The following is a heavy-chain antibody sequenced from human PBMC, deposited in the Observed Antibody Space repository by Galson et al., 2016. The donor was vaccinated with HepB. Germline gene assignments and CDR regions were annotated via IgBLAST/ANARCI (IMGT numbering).Heavy chain of an antibody. CDR2: ILYDGSNK. CDR1: GFTFSSYG. Sequence: SLRLSCAASGFTFSSYGMHWVRQAPGKGLEWLAVILYDGSNKYYADSVKGRFTISRDNSKNTLYLQMNSLRAEDTAVYCCAKDSDRLVIMSLVDVWGQGTTVTVSS. V-gene: IGHV3-30*18. D-gene: IGHD3-9*01. J-gene: IGHJ6*02. CDR3: AKDSDRLVIMSLVDV.